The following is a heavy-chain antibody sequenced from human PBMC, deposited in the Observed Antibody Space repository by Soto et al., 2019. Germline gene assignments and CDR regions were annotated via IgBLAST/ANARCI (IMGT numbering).Heavy chain of an antibody. D-gene: IGHD3-9*01. V-gene: IGHV1-2*02. Sequence: ASVKVSCKASGYTFIDYYMHWVRQAPGQGFEWMGRISPRSGATNYAQKFQGRVTMTWDTSLNTAYMELSSLISEDTAVYYCARPPGYISDWYYFDLWGQGTLVTVSS. CDR2: ISPRSGAT. J-gene: IGHJ4*02. CDR3: ARPPGYISDWYYFDL. CDR1: GYTFIDYY.